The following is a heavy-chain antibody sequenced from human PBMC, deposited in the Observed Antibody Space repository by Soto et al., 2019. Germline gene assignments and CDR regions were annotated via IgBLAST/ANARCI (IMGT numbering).Heavy chain of an antibody. D-gene: IGHD6-19*01. CDR3: ARQGQWLGGDYYYYYGMAV. CDR2: IYYSGST. CDR1: GGSISSSSYY. J-gene: IGHJ6*02. V-gene: IGHV4-39*01. Sequence: PSETLSLTCTVSGGSISSSSYYWGWIRQPPGKGLEWIGSIYYSGSTYYNPSLKSRVTISVDTSKNQFSLKLSSGTAADTAVYYCARQGQWLGGDYYYYYGMAVWGQGTTVTVSS.